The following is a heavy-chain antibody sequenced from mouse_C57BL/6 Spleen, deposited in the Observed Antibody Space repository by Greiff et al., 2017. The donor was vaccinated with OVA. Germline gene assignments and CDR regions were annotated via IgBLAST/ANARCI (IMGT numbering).Heavy chain of an antibody. CDR2: IDPANGNT. CDR3: ARSTMITTRSYYAMDY. D-gene: IGHD2-4*01. Sequence: VHVKQSVAELVRPGASVKLSCTASGFNIKNTYMHWVKQRPEQGLEWIGRIDPANGNTKYAPKFQGKATITADTSSNTAYLQLSSLTSEDTAIYYCARSTMITTRSYYAMDYWGQGTSVTVSS. J-gene: IGHJ4*01. V-gene: IGHV14-3*01. CDR1: GFNIKNTY.